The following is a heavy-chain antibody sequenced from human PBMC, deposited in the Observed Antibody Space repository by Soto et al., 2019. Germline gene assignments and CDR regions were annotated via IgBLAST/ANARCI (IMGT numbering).Heavy chain of an antibody. Sequence: QITLKESGPTLVKPTQTLTLTCTFSGFSLNTSGVGVGWFRQPPGRALEWLAVIYLTDDKRYSPSLKSRLSITKDTSKNQVVLTMTNMDPMDTALFFCAHKLPVTTSAFDIWGQGTMVTVSS. CDR2: IYLTDDK. J-gene: IGHJ3*02. CDR3: AHKLPVTTSAFDI. V-gene: IGHV2-5*01. CDR1: GFSLNTSGVG. D-gene: IGHD4-17*01.